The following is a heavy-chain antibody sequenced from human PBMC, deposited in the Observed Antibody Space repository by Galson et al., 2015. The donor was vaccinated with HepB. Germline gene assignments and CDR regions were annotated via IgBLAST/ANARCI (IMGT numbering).Heavy chain of an antibody. CDR1: GYTFTGYY. CDR3: ARGYSSSWYDVDFDY. Sequence: SVKVSCKASGYTFTGYYMHWVRQAPGQGLEWMGWINPNSGGTNYAQKFQGRVTMTRDTSISAAYMELSRLRSDDTAVYYCARGYSSSWYDVDFDYWGQGTLVTVSS. CDR2: INPNSGGT. D-gene: IGHD6-13*01. J-gene: IGHJ4*02. V-gene: IGHV1-2*02.